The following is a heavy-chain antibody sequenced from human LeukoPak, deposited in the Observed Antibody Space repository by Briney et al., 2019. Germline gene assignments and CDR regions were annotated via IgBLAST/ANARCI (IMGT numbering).Heavy chain of an antibody. CDR1: GYTFTGYY. J-gene: IGHJ4*02. CDR3: ASALGSYSRYFDY. CDR2: INPNSGST. Sequence: APVKVSCKASGYTFTGYYMHWVRQAPGQGLEWMGWINPNSGSTNYAQKFQGRVTMTRDMSTSTVYMELSSLRSEDTAVYYCASALGSYSRYFDYWGQGTLVTVSS. D-gene: IGHD1-26*01. V-gene: IGHV1-2*02.